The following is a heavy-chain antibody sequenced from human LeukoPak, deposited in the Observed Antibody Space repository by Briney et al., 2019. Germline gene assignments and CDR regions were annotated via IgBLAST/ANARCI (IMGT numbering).Heavy chain of an antibody. CDR1: GFTFDDYA. CDR2: ISWNSGSI. Sequence: GGSLRLSCAASGFTFDDYAMPWVRQAPGKGLEWVSGISWNSGSIGYADSVKGRFTISRDNAKNSLYLQMNSLRAEDTALYYCAKGKNWNYEEVVDYWGQGTLVTVSS. CDR3: AKGKNWNYEEVVDY. V-gene: IGHV3-9*01. D-gene: IGHD1-7*01. J-gene: IGHJ4*02.